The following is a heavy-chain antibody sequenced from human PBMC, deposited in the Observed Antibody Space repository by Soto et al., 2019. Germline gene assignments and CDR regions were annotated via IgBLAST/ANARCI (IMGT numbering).Heavy chain of an antibody. D-gene: IGHD3-10*01. Sequence: VQLQESGPGLVKPSETLSLTCTVSGDSISGYYWTWIRQPPGKGLEWIGYIYYTGSTHYNPSLKSRVTISVDTSKNQFSLKLSSVTAADTAVYYCARRGGSGTVDYWGQGTLVTVSS. CDR1: GDSISGYY. CDR2: IYYTGST. CDR3: ARRGGSGTVDY. J-gene: IGHJ4*02. V-gene: IGHV4-59*08.